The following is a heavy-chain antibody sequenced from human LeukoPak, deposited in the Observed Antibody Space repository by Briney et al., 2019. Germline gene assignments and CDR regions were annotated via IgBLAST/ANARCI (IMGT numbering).Heavy chain of an antibody. D-gene: IGHD3-22*01. CDR2: IYTSGST. V-gene: IGHV4-61*02. J-gene: IGHJ6*03. CDR1: GGSISSGSYY. CDR3: AKVQRRYDSSGYYYDHYYYYYMDV. Sequence: NPSETLSLTCTVSGGSISSGSYYWSWIRQPAGKGLEWIGRIYTSGSTKYNPSLKSRVTMSVDTSKNQFSLKLSSVTAADTAVYYCAKVQRRYDSSGYYYDHYYYYYMDVWGKGTTVTVSS.